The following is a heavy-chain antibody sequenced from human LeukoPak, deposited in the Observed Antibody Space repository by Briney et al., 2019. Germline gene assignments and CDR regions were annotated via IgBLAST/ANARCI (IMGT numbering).Heavy chain of an antibody. Sequence: SGGSLRLSCAASGITFSRFWMSWVRQAPGKGLQWVANINEDGSEKHYVDSVKGRFTISRDNAENSLYLQMNSLRAEDTAVYYCASGGHLDWWGQGDLVTVAS. CDR1: GITFSRFW. CDR3: ASGGHLDW. V-gene: IGHV3-7*03. CDR2: INEDGSEK. J-gene: IGHJ4*02. D-gene: IGHD3-16*01.